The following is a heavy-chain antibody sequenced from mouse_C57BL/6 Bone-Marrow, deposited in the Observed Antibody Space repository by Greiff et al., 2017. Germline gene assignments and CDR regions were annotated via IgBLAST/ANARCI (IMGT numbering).Heavy chain of an antibody. CDR1: GYSFTDYN. J-gene: IGHJ4*01. V-gene: IGHV1-39*01. CDR3: AREGNYYVSPYAMDY. Sequence: VQLQQSGPELVKPGASVKISCTASGYSFTDYNMNWVKQSNGTSLEWIGVLNPNYGTPSYNQKFKGKVTLTVDQSSSTAYMQLNSLTSEDSAVYYCAREGNYYVSPYAMDYWGQGTSVTVSS. D-gene: IGHD1-1*01. CDR2: LNPNYGTP.